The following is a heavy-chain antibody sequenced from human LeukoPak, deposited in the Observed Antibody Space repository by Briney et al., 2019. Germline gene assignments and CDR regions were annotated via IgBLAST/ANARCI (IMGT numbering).Heavy chain of an antibody. J-gene: IGHJ4*02. V-gene: IGHV3-53*01. CDR3: ARTLGDYYDSSGYYSYYFDY. CDR1: GFTVSSNY. D-gene: IGHD3-22*01. CDR2: IYSGGST. Sequence: GGSLRLSCAASGFTVSSNYMSWVRQAPGKGLEWVSVIYSGGSTYFADSVKGRFTISRDNSKNTLYLQMNSLRAEDTAVYYCARTLGDYYDSSGYYSYYFDYWGQGTLVTVSS.